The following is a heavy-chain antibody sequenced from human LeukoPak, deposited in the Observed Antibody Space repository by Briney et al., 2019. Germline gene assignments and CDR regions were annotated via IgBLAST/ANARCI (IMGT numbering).Heavy chain of an antibody. V-gene: IGHV4-61*02. CDR1: GGSISDSTYY. CDR3: ARARDRIAANWFDP. J-gene: IGHJ5*02. D-gene: IGHD6-13*01. Sequence: KTSETLSLTCTVSGGSISDSTYYWSRIRQPAGKRLEWIGWIYISGNTNYNPSLKSRVTISVDTSKNQLSLKLSSVTAADTAVYYRARARDRIAANWFDPWGQGTLVTVSS. CDR2: IYISGNT.